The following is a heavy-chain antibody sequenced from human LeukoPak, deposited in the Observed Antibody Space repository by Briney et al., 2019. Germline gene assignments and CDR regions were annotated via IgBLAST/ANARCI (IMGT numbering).Heavy chain of an antibody. J-gene: IGHJ5*02. CDR2: ISAYNGNT. V-gene: IGHV1-18*01. D-gene: IGHD2-2*01. CDR1: GYTFTSYG. CDR3: ARGRFHCSSTSCYVNWFEP. Sequence: ASVKDSCKASGYTFTSYGISWVRQAPGQGLEWMGWISAYNGNTNYAQKLQGRVTMTTDTSTSTAYMELRSLRSDDTAVYYCARGRFHCSSTSCYVNWFEPWGHGTLVSVSS.